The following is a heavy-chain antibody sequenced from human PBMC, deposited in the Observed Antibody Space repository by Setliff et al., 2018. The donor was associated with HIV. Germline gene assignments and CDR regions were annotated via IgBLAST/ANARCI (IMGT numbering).Heavy chain of an antibody. V-gene: IGHV1-69*13. CDR1: GGTFNINA. D-gene: IGHD2-2*03. CDR3: ARDPYGYCTTTTCYVPGY. CDR2: IIPLFDTA. Sequence: SVKVSCKASGGTFNINAVTWVRQAPGQGLEWVGAIIPLFDTANYAQKFQGRVTITADESTSTAYMELSSLRSEDTAIYYCARDPYGYCTTTTCYVPGYWGQGTLVTVSS. J-gene: IGHJ4*02.